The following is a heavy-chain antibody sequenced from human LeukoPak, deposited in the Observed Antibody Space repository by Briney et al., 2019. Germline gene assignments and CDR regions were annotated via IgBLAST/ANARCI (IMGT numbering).Heavy chain of an antibody. CDR1: GFTFSSYS. V-gene: IGHV3-21*01. CDR2: ISSGSGYI. CDR3: ARVLTGGSGSYYMRGIDY. Sequence: GGPLRLSCAPSGFTFSSYSMNWVPQAPGKGPEWVASISSGSGYIYYADSVKGRFTISRDNAKNSLDLRMNSLRAEDTAVYFCARVLTGGSGSYYMRGIDYWGQGTLVTVSS. J-gene: IGHJ4*02. D-gene: IGHD3-10*01.